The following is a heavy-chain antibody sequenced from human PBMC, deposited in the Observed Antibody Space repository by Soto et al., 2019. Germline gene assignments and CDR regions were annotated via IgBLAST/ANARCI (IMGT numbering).Heavy chain of an antibody. CDR1: GYTFTSYA. Sequence: QVQLVQSGAEEKKPGASVKVSCKASGYTFTSYAMHWVRQAPGQRLEWMGWINAGNGNTKYSQKFQGRVTITRDTSASTAHMELSSLRSEDTAVYYCARSTRFLEWLDYYYYYGMDVWGQGTTVTVSS. D-gene: IGHD3-3*01. V-gene: IGHV1-3*05. CDR3: ARSTRFLEWLDYYYYYGMDV. CDR2: INAGNGNT. J-gene: IGHJ6*02.